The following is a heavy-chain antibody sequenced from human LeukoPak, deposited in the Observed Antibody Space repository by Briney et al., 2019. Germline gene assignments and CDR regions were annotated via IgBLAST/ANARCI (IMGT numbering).Heavy chain of an antibody. CDR1: GFTFSSYS. V-gene: IGHV3-48*02. Sequence: GGSLRLSCAASGFTFSSYSMNWVRQAPGKGLEWVSYISSSSSTMYYADSVKGRFTISRDNAKNSLYLQMNSLRDEDTAVYYCARDHRTYYYDSSGLSSWGQGTLVTVSS. CDR3: ARDHRTYYYDSSGLSS. CDR2: ISSSSSTM. J-gene: IGHJ5*02. D-gene: IGHD3-22*01.